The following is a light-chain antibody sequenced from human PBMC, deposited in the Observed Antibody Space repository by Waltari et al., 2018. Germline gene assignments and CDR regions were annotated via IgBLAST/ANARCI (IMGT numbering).Light chain of an antibody. CDR2: AAS. CDR1: QGISDY. Sequence: DMQMTQSPSSLSASVGDRVTITCRASQGISDYVAWYQQKSGEGPKLLIYAASTLQSGVPSRFSGSGSGTDFTLTISSLQPEDGATYYCQNYNNAPFTFGPGTKVDIK. J-gene: IGKJ3*01. CDR3: QNYNNAPFT. V-gene: IGKV1-27*01.